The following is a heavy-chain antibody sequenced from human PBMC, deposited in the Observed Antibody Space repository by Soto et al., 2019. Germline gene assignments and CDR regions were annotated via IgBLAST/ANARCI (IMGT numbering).Heavy chain of an antibody. CDR3: ARAKRISIFGVVEGGFDP. J-gene: IGHJ5*02. CDR2: INHSGST. D-gene: IGHD3-3*01. Sequence: KTSETLSLTCAVYGGSFSGYYWSWIRQPPGKGLEWIGEINHSGSTNYNPSLKSRVTISVDTSKNQFSLKLSSVTAADTAVYYGARAKRISIFGVVEGGFDPWGQGTLVTVSS. V-gene: IGHV4-34*01. CDR1: GGSFSGYY.